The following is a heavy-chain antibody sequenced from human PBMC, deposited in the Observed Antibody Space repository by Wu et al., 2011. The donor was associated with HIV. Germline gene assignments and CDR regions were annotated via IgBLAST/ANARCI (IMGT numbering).Heavy chain of an antibody. J-gene: IGHJ6*02. CDR1: STYG. CDR3: ARDLERAHYYYYLMGV. D-gene: IGHD3-16*01. CDR2: LSHFDTT. V-gene: IGHV1-69*11. Sequence: STYGVELGATGPGQGLEWMEGLSHFDTTHYAPKFQGKVMITVDEATTTAYMELSSLTSDDTAIYYCARDLERAHYYYYLMGVWGQGTTVTVSS.